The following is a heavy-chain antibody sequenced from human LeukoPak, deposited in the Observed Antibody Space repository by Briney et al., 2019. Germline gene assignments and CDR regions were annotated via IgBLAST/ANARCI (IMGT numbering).Heavy chain of an antibody. V-gene: IGHV3-21*01. CDR3: ARGEVHYYGSGSDY. CDR1: GFTFNTYT. CDR2: ITSSSSYI. J-gene: IGHJ4*02. D-gene: IGHD3-10*01. Sequence: GGSLRLSCAASGFTFNTYTMNWVRQAPGKGLEWVSFITSSSSYIYYADSMKGRFTISRDNAKNSLYLQMNSLRAEDTAVYYCARGEVHYYGSGSDYWGQGTLVTVSS.